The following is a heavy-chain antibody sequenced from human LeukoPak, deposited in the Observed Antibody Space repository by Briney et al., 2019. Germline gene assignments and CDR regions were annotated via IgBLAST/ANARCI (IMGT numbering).Heavy chain of an antibody. J-gene: IGHJ4*02. CDR3: AKGYGSGSYTFDY. D-gene: IGHD3-10*01. Sequence: PGGSLRLSCAASGFTFSSYAMNWVRQAPGKGLEWVSVISGSGGSTYYADSVKGRFTISSDNSKNTLYLQMNSLRAEDTAVYYCAKGYGSGSYTFDYWGQGTLVTVSS. CDR2: ISGSGGST. CDR1: GFTFSSYA. V-gene: IGHV3-23*01.